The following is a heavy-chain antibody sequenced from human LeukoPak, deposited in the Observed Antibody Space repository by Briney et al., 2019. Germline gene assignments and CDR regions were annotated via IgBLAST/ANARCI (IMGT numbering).Heavy chain of an antibody. CDR1: GFTFSSYS. D-gene: IGHD1-7*01. J-gene: IGHJ4*02. CDR3: ARGASGATGTKYFDY. CDR2: ISSSSSYI. V-gene: IGHV3-21*01. Sequence: GGSLRLSCAASGFTFSSYSMNWVRQAPGKGLEWVSSISSSSSYIYYADSVKGRFTISRDNAKNSLYPQMNSLRAEDTAVYYCARGASGATGTKYFDYWGQGTLVTVSS.